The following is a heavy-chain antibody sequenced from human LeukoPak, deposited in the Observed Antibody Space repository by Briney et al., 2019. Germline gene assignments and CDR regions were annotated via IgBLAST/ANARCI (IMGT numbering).Heavy chain of an antibody. J-gene: IGHJ3*02. CDR1: GYTFTGCY. D-gene: IGHD2-15*01. CDR3: ARVWLGYCSGGSCYASYQTPLRAFDI. CDR2: INPNSGGT. Sequence: ASVKVSCKASGYTFTGCYMHWVRQAPGQGLEWMGWINPNSGGTNYAQKFQGRVTMTRDTSISTAYMELSRLRSDDTAVYYCARVWLGYCSGGSCYASYQTPLRAFDIWGQGTMVTVSS. V-gene: IGHV1-2*02.